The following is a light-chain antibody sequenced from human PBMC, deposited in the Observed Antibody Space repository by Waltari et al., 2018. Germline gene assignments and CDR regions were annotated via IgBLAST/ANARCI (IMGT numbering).Light chain of an antibody. Sequence: EIVLTQSPATLSLSPGERATLSCRASQSVRNYLAWYQQKPGQAPRLLIFDASNRVTGIPARFSGSGSGTDFTLTISSLEPEDFAVYYCQQRFNWPLTFGQGTKVNIK. CDR3: QQRFNWPLT. CDR1: QSVRNY. CDR2: DAS. V-gene: IGKV3-11*01. J-gene: IGKJ1*01.